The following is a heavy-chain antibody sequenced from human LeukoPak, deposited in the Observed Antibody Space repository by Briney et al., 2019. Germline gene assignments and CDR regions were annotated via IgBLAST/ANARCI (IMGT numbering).Heavy chain of an antibody. V-gene: IGHV3-7*01. CDR2: IKQDGSEK. CDR1: GFTFSSYW. Sequence: GSLRLSCAASGFTFSSYWMSWVRQAPGKGLEWVANIKQDGSEKYYVDSVKGRFTISRDNAKNLLYLQMNSLRAEDTAVYYCARERLASTFDYWGQGTLVTVSS. CDR3: ARERLASTFDY. D-gene: IGHD6-6*01. J-gene: IGHJ4*02.